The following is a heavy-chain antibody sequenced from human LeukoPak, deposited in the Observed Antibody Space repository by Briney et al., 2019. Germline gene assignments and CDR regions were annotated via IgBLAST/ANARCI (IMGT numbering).Heavy chain of an antibody. Sequence: SETLSLTCAVYGGSFSGYYWSWIRQSPGKGLEWIGEINHSGSTNYNPSLKSRVTISVDTSKNQFSLKLSSVTAADTAVYYCARSFSAYYYASGSYYSNWGQGTLVTVSS. CDR3: ARSFSAYYYASGSYYSN. CDR1: GGSFSGYY. V-gene: IGHV4-34*01. CDR2: INHSGST. D-gene: IGHD3-10*01. J-gene: IGHJ4*02.